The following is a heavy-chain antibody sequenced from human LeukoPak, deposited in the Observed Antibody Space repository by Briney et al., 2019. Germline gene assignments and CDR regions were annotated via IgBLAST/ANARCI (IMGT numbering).Heavy chain of an antibody. D-gene: IGHD6-19*01. V-gene: IGHV4-4*07. Sequence: WETLTLTCTVSGGSISSYYWSWIRQPAGRRLEWIGRIHSSGSTNYNPSLKGRVIMSVDTPKNQISLRLTSVTAADTAVYYCVRRSSGWYFDYWGQGTLVTVSS. CDR3: VRRSSGWYFDY. J-gene: IGHJ4*02. CDR1: GGSISSYY. CDR2: IHSSGST.